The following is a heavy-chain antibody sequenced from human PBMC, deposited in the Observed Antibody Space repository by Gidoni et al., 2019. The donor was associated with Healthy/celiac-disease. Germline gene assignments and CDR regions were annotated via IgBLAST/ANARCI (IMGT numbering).Heavy chain of an antibody. CDR1: GGSIRTSHW. Sequence: QVQLQESGPGLVTPSGTPSLTCAVPGGSIRTSHWWRWVRQPPGKGLEWIGEIYHSGSTNYNPSLKRRVTISVDKSKNQFSLKLSSVTAADTAVYYCARDLNDYVWGSYRPLPYWGQGTLVTVSS. CDR2: IYHSGST. CDR3: ARDLNDYVWGSYRPLPY. J-gene: IGHJ4*02. V-gene: IGHV4-4*02. D-gene: IGHD3-16*02.